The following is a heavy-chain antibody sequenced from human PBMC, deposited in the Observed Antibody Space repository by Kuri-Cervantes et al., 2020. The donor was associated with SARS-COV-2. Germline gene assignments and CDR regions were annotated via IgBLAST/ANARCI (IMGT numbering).Heavy chain of an antibody. CDR3: ARHYAFDNFHK. D-gene: IGHD1-1*01. CDR2: IYESGDT. Sequence: SETLSLTCTVSGASISSSTYYWGWIRQSPGKGLEWIGSIYESGDTYYSSSLKSRLSLSVDTSRNQFSLRLTSVTAADTAIYYRARHYAFDNFHKWGQGTQVTVSS. J-gene: IGHJ4*02. V-gene: IGHV4-39*01. CDR1: GASISSSTYY.